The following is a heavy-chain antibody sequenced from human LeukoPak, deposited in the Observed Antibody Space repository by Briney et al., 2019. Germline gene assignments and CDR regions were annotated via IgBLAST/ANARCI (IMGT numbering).Heavy chain of an antibody. J-gene: IGHJ4*02. CDR2: IDPSDSYT. V-gene: IGHV5-10-1*01. Sequence: GESLKISCKGSGYSFTSYWISWVRQMPGKGLEWMGRIDPSDSYTNYSPSFQGHVTISADKSISAAYLQRSSLKASDTAMYYCARLPGADYYGSGSSRDYWGQGTLVTVSS. CDR1: GYSFTSYW. CDR3: ARLPGADYYGSGSSRDY. D-gene: IGHD3-10*01.